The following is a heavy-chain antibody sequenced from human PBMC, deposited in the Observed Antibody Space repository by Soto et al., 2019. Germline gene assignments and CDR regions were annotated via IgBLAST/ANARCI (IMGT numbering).Heavy chain of an antibody. D-gene: IGHD1-1*01. J-gene: IGHJ4*02. Sequence: GGSLRLSCAASGFAFNTFAMGWVRQDPGKGLEWVSLISGISRDTYYAGSVKGRFTISRDNSKNTLYLQMNSLRAEDTAVYYCATQDLRGTTGTTWGQGTLVTAPQ. CDR3: ATQDLRGTTGTT. V-gene: IGHV3-23*01. CDR2: ISGISRDT. CDR1: GFAFNTFA.